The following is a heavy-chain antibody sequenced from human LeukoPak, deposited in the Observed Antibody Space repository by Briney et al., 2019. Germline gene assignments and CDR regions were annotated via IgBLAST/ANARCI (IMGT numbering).Heavy chain of an antibody. D-gene: IGHD2-15*01. J-gene: IGHJ5*02. V-gene: IGHV4-34*01. CDR2: INHSGST. CDR3: ARHLLAVAASWFDP. CDR1: GGSFSGYY. Sequence: SETLSLTCAVYGGSFSGYYWSWIRQPPGKGLEWIGEINHSGSTNYNPSLKSRVTISVDTSKNQFSLKLSSVTAADTAVYYCARHLLAVAASWFDPWGQGTLVTVSS.